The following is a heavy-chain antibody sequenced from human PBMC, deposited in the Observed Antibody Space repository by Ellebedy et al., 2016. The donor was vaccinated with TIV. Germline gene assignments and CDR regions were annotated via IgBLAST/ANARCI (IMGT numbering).Heavy chain of an antibody. Sequence: GGSLRLXXAASGLTFRSYAMAWVRQAPGKGLECVSVISGRGGNTYYADSVKGRFTISRDNSKNTVYLQMNSLRTEDTAVYYCARAIGAGDGKWGQGALVTVSS. J-gene: IGHJ4*02. D-gene: IGHD2-15*01. CDR2: ISGRGGNT. CDR1: GLTFRSYA. V-gene: IGHV3-23*01. CDR3: ARAIGAGDGK.